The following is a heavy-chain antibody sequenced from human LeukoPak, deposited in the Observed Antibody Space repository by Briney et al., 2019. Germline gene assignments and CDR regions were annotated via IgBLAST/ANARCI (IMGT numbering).Heavy chain of an antibody. CDR3: ARGLYSSSWYDFDY. Sequence: GGSLRLSCAGSGFRFSTYSIKWVRQAPGKGLEWVSSISSSSTYIYYADSVKGRFTISRDNAKNSLYLQMNSLRAEDTAVFYCARGLYSSSWYDFDYWGQGILVSVSS. D-gene: IGHD6-13*01. V-gene: IGHV3-21*01. CDR1: GFRFSTYS. CDR2: ISSSSTYI. J-gene: IGHJ4*02.